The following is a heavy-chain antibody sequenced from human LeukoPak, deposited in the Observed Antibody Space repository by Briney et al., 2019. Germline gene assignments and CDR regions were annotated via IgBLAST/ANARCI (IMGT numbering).Heavy chain of an antibody. CDR2: IYYSGST. CDR3: ARFYLGSYFDL. V-gene: IGHV4-59*01. Sequence: SETLSLTCTVSGVSISSYYWSWIRQPPGKGLEWIGYIYYSGSTNYNPSLKSRVTISVDTSKNQFSLKLSSVTAADTAVYYCARFYLGSYFDLWGRGTLVTVSS. CDR1: GVSISSYY. J-gene: IGHJ2*01. D-gene: IGHD3-10*01.